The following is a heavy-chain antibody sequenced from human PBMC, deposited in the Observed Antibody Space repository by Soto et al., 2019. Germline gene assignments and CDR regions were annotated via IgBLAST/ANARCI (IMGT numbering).Heavy chain of an antibody. J-gene: IGHJ4*02. CDR3: ARRDFWSGYFDY. CDR1: GGSISSGGYY. V-gene: IGHV4-31*03. Sequence: PSETLSLTCTVSGGSISSGGYYWSWIRQHPGKGLEWIGYIYYSGSTYYNPSLRSRVTISVDTSKSQFSLKLSSVTAADTAVYYCARRDFWSGYFDYWGQGTLVTVSS. CDR2: IYYSGST. D-gene: IGHD3-3*01.